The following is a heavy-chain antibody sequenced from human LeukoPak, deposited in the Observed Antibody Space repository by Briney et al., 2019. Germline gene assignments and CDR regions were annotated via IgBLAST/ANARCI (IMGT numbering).Heavy chain of an antibody. V-gene: IGHV3-48*04. D-gene: IGHD6-19*01. Sequence: GGSLRLSCAASGFTFSSYSMNWVRQAPGKGLEWVSYISSSSSTIYYADSVKGRFTISRDNAKNSLYLQMNILRAEDTAVYYCARGPNSSGWTIDYWGQGTLVTVSS. CDR3: ARGPNSSGWTIDY. CDR1: GFTFSSYS. CDR2: ISSSSSTI. J-gene: IGHJ4*02.